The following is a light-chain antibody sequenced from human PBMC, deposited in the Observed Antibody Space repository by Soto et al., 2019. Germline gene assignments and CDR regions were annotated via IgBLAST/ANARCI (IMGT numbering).Light chain of an antibody. J-gene: IGKJ4*01. CDR3: LQYYSVPLT. Sequence: DIVMTQSPDSLPEYLGERATIICKSSQSVLDSSSTKNHLAWYQQKPGQAPKLLIYWASTRKSGVADRFSGSGSGTDFTLTINNLQAEDVAVYYCLQYYSVPLTFGGGTRVAIK. CDR1: QSVLDSSSTKNH. V-gene: IGKV4-1*01. CDR2: WAS.